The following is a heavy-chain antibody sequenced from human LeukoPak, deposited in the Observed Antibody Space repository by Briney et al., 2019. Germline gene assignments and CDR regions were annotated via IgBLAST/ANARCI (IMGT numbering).Heavy chain of an antibody. J-gene: IGHJ6*03. D-gene: IGHD3-10*01. CDR3: VKEGEMGQNYYGSGRYYYYMDV. CDR2: INWNSGTI. V-gene: IGHV3-9*01. Sequence: AGGSLRLSCAASGFTFDDFAMHWVRQAPGKGLEWVSGINWNSGTIAYAVSVKGRFTISRDNAKNSLYLQMNSLKPDDTALYYCVKEGEMGQNYYGSGRYYYYMDVWGKGTMVTVSS. CDR1: GFTFDDFA.